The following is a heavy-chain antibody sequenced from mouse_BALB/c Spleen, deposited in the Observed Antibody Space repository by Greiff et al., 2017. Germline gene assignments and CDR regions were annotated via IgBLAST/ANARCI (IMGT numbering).Heavy chain of an antibody. CDR3: ARNGYGSSWYFDY. V-gene: IGHV5-6-2*01. CDR1: GFTFSSYY. J-gene: IGHJ2*01. D-gene: IGHD1-1*01. CDR2: INSNGGST. Sequence: EVHLVESGGGLVKLGGSLKLSCAASGFTFSSYYMSWVRQTPEKRLELVAAINSNGGSTYYPDTVKGRFTISRDNAKNTLYLQMSSLKSEDTALYYCARNGYGSSWYFDYWGQGTTLTVSS.